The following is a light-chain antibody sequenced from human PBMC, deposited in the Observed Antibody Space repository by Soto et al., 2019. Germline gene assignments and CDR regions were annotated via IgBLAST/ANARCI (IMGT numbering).Light chain of an antibody. CDR3: CSYAGSYTFYV. J-gene: IGLJ1*01. CDR2: DVS. Sequence: QSVLTQPASVSGSPGQSITISCSGTNSDVGGYNYVSWYQQHPGKAPKLMIFDVSKRPSGVPDRFSGSKSGNTASLTISGLQAEDEADYYCCSYAGSYTFYVFGTGTKVTVL. V-gene: IGLV2-11*01. CDR1: NSDVGGYNY.